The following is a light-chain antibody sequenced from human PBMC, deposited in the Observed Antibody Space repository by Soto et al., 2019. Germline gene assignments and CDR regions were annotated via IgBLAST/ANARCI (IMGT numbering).Light chain of an antibody. J-gene: IGKJ1*01. V-gene: IGKV1-8*01. CDR2: AAS. CDR1: QGISSY. CDR3: QQYHIYSWT. Sequence: AIRMTQSPSSLSASTGDRVTITCRASQGISSYLAWYQQKPGKAPKLLIYAASTLQSGVPSRFSGSGSGTDFTLTISCLQSEDFATYYCQQYHIYSWTFGQGTKVDIK.